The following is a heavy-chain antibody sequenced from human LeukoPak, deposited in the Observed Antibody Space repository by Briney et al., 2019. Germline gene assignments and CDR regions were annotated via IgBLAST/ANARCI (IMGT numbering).Heavy chain of an antibody. V-gene: IGHV4-39*07. CDR1: GGSISSSSYY. J-gene: IGHJ4*02. D-gene: IGHD3-3*01. CDR3: ARESRYYDFWSNPSLVDY. Sequence: PSETLSLTCTVSGGSISSSSYYWGWIRQPPGKGLEWIGSIYYSGSTHYNPSLKSRVTISVDTSKNQFSLKLSSVTAADTAVYYCARESRYYDFWSNPSLVDYWGQGTLVTVSS. CDR2: IYYSGST.